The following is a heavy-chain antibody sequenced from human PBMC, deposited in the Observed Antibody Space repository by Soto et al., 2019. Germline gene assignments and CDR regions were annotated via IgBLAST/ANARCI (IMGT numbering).Heavy chain of an antibody. CDR2: VNWDGDTT. Sequence: GGSLRLSCAASGFTFDDFAMCWVRQVPGKGLEWISLVNWDGDTTFYADSVKGRFIISRDNSKNSVYLQMNSLRSEDSAMYYCAKGATVTTHYQYYGMDVWGQGTTVTVSS. V-gene: IGHV3-43D*04. J-gene: IGHJ6*02. D-gene: IGHD4-17*01. CDR1: GFTFDDFA. CDR3: AKGATVTTHYQYYGMDV.